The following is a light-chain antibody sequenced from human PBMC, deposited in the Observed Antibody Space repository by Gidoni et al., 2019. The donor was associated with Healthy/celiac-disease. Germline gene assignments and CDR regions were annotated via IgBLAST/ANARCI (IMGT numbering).Light chain of an antibody. V-gene: IGLV1-40*01. Sequence: QSVLTQPPSVSGAPGQRVTISCTGSSSNIGAGYDLHWYQQLPGTAPKLLIYGNSHRPSGVPDRFSGSKSGTSASLAITGLQAEDEADYYCQSYDSSLSGSGVFGGGTKLTVL. J-gene: IGLJ2*01. CDR2: GNS. CDR3: QSYDSSLSGSGV. CDR1: SSNIGAGYD.